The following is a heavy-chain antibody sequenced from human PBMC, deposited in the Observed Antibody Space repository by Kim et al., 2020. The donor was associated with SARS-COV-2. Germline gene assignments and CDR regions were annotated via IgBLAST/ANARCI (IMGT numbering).Heavy chain of an antibody. J-gene: IGHJ4*02. CDR2: N. D-gene: IGHD3-10*01. Sequence: NDYAVSVKSRITITPDTSKTQFSLQLNSVTPEDTAVYYCARDLPLTSGGFDYWGQGTLVTVSS. V-gene: IGHV6-1*01. CDR3: ARDLPLTSGGFDY.